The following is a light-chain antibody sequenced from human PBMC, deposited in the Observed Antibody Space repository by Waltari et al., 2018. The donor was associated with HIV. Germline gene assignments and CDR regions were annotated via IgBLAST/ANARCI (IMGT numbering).Light chain of an antibody. CDR3: QSYDSSLSGYV. CDR1: SSNIRAGYD. Sequence: QSVLTQPPSVSGAPGQRVTISCTGSSSNIRAGYDVHLYQQLPGTAPKLLIYGNTNRPSGVPDRFSGSESGTSASLAITGLQAEDEADYYCQSYDSSLSGYVFGTGTKVTVL. CDR2: GNT. J-gene: IGLJ1*01. V-gene: IGLV1-40*01.